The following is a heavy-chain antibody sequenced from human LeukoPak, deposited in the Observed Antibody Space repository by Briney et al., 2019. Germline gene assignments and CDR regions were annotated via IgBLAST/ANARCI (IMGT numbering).Heavy chain of an antibody. CDR2: INSNSGGT. Sequence: ASVKVSCKASGYTFTGYYMHWVRQAPGQGLEWMGWINSNSGGTNYAQKFQGRVTITRDTSISTAYMELSRLRSDDTAVYYCAREGVGVPAAWGAFDIWGQGTMVTVSS. CDR1: GYTFTGYY. D-gene: IGHD2-2*01. V-gene: IGHV1-2*02. CDR3: AREGVGVPAAWGAFDI. J-gene: IGHJ3*02.